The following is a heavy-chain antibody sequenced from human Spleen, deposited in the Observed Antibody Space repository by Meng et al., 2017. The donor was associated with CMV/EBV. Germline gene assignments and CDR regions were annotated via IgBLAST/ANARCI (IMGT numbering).Heavy chain of an antibody. V-gene: IGHV3-21*06. CDR2: IGRSSSDI. Sequence: GESLKISCAASGFTFSSYTMNWVRQAPGKGLEWVSSIGRSSSDIYYADSVRGRFTISREDAKSSLYLQMNSLRVDDTAVYYCARAPGGDFWSGYYQNYYYSGLDVWGQGTTVTVSS. J-gene: IGHJ6*02. CDR3: ARAPGGDFWSGYYQNYYYSGLDV. D-gene: IGHD3-3*01. CDR1: GFTFSSYT.